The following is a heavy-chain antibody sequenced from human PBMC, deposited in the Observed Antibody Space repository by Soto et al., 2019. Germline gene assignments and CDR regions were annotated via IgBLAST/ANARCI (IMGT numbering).Heavy chain of an antibody. J-gene: IGHJ4*02. CDR2: ISSNGGST. V-gene: IGHV3-64D*09. D-gene: IGHD3-10*01. CDR3: VKDSPYGSGSYYFDY. Sequence: GSLILSCSASGFTFSSYAMHWVRQAPGKGLEYVSAISSNGGSTYYADSVKGRFTISRDNSKNTLYLQMSSLRAEDTAVYYCVKDSPYGSGSYYFDYWGQGTLVTVSS. CDR1: GFTFSSYA.